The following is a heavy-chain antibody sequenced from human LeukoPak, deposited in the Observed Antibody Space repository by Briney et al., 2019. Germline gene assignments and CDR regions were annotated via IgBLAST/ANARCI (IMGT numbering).Heavy chain of an antibody. CDR3: ARDGHRMYYYGSSDYRFDY. D-gene: IGHD3-22*01. V-gene: IGHV1-18*01. J-gene: IGHJ4*02. CDR2: ISAYNGYT. Sequence: ASVKTSCKASGYTFTSYGISWVRQAPGQRLEWMGWISAYNGYTHYAQMLQGRVTMTTDTSTTTAYMELRSLGSDDTAVYYCARDGHRMYYYGSSDYRFDYWGQGTLVTVSS. CDR1: GYTFTSYG.